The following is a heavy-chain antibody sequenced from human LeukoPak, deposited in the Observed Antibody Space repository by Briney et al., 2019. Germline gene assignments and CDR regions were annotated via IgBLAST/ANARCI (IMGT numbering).Heavy chain of an antibody. CDR3: AKDLHGVANPNYFDY. V-gene: IGHV3-21*04. D-gene: IGHD2-15*01. Sequence: GGSLRLSCAASGFTFSSYSMNWVRQAPGKGLEWVSSISSSSRYIYYADSVQGRFTISRDNSKNRLSLQMNTLRAEDTAVYYCAKDLHGVANPNYFDYWGQGTLVAVSS. CDR2: ISSSSRYI. J-gene: IGHJ4*02. CDR1: GFTFSSYS.